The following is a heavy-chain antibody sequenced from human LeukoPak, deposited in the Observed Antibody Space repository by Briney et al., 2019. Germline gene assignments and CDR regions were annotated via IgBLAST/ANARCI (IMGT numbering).Heavy chain of an antibody. Sequence: GGSLRLSCAASGFTVSSGYMSWVRRAPGKGLEWVSVLYSSGDTYYADSVKGRFTTSRDNSKNAVYLQMNSLRAEDTAVYYCARDLPLRFWGQGTLVTVSS. D-gene: IGHD3-16*01. CDR3: ARDLPLRF. CDR1: GFTVSSGY. V-gene: IGHV3-53*01. CDR2: LYSSGDT. J-gene: IGHJ4*02.